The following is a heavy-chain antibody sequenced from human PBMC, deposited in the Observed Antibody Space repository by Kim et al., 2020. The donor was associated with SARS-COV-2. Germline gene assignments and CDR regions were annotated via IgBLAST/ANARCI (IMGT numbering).Heavy chain of an antibody. CDR1: GGSFSGYY. Sequence: SETLSLTCAVYGGSFSGYYWSWIRQPPGKGLELVGEINHSGSTNYNPSPKRRGTISVDTSTTQFSLKLSSVTAADTAVSFCSSGPTMVRGGYKHYYFG. D-gene: IGHD3-10*01. J-gene: IGHJ6*01. V-gene: IGHV4-34*01. CDR3: SSGPTMVRGGYKHYYFG. CDR2: INHSGST.